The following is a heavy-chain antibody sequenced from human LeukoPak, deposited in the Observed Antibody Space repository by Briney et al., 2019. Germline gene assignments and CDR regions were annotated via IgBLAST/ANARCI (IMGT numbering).Heavy chain of an antibody. CDR3: ARGPCIGGDCYSYYFDY. D-gene: IGHD2-21*02. Sequence: ASVKVSCEASGYTFTSYDINWVRQATGQGLEWMGWMNPNSGNTGYAQKFQGRVTMTRNTSISTAYMELSSLRSEDTAVYYRARGPCIGGDCYSYYFDYWGQGTLVTVSS. J-gene: IGHJ4*02. CDR1: GYTFTSYD. CDR2: MNPNSGNT. V-gene: IGHV1-8*01.